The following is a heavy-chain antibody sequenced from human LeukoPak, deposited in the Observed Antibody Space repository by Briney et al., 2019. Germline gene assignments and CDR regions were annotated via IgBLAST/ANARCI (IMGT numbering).Heavy chain of an antibody. CDR1: GGSISSGDYY. D-gene: IGHD3-3*01. V-gene: IGHV4-30-4*08. J-gene: IGHJ1*01. CDR3: ATPYYHFWSGYYGYFQH. CDR2: IYYSGST. Sequence: SETLSLTCTVSGGSISSGDYYWSWIRQPPGKGLEWIGYIYYSGSTYYNPSLKSRVTISVDTSKNQFSLKLSSVTAADTAVYYCATPYYHFWSGYYGYFQHWGQGTLVTVSS.